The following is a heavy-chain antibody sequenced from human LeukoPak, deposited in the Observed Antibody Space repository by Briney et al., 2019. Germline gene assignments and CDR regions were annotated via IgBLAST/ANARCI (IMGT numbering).Heavy chain of an antibody. CDR2: IYYNGSP. V-gene: IGHV4-59*01. D-gene: IGHD6-19*01. CDR1: GGSISSYY. CDR3: ASGWMLDS. Sequence: SETLSLTCTVSGGSISSYYWSWIRQPPGKGLEWIGYIYYNGSPKYNPSLKSRVTISVDTSKNQFSLKVSSVTAADTAVYYCASGWMLDSWGQGTLVSVSS. J-gene: IGHJ4*02.